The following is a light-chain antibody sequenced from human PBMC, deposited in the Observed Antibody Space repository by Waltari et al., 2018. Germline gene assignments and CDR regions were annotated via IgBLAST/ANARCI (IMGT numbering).Light chain of an antibody. CDR2: DVT. CDR1: GTDVGDFNS. Sequence: QSALTQPRSVSGSPGQSVTISCAGTGTDVGDFNSVSWYQQHPGKAPKLVIFDVTKRPSGVPDRFYGSKSGTSASLTVFGLQAEDEADYYCCSYAGIWVFGGGTKLTVL. V-gene: IGLV2-11*01. CDR3: CSYAGIWV. J-gene: IGLJ3*02.